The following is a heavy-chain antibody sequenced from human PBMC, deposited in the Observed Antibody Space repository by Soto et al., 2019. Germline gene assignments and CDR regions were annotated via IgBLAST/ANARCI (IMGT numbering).Heavy chain of an antibody. V-gene: IGHV3-30*18. D-gene: IGHD3-16*01. CDR3: AKVWWSAGFDDGMDV. CDR2: ISYDGSNK. Sequence: QVQLVESGGGVVQPGRSLRLSCAASGFTFSSYGMHWVRQAPGKGLEWVAVISYDGSNKYYADSVKGRFTISRDNSKNTLYLQMNSLRAEDTAVYYCAKVWWSAGFDDGMDVWGQGTTVTVSS. CDR1: GFTFSSYG. J-gene: IGHJ6*02.